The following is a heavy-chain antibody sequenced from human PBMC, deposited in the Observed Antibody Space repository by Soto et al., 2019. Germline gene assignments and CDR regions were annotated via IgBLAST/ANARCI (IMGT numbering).Heavy chain of an antibody. D-gene: IGHD4-17*01. CDR2: IYHSGST. CDR3: ARGAATVTPGWFDP. V-gene: IGHV4-38-2*01. J-gene: IGHJ5*02. CDR1: FYSISRGYY. Sequence: SETLYLTCAVSFYSISRGYYLGWIRQTPGKGLEWIASIYHSGSTYYNPSLKSRVTISVDTSKNQFSLKLTSVTAADTAVYYCARGAATVTPGWFDPRGQGIMVTVSS.